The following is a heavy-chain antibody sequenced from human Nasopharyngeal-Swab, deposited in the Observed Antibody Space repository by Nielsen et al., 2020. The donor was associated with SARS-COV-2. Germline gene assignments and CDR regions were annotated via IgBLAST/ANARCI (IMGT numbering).Heavy chain of an antibody. D-gene: IGHD3-3*01. V-gene: IGHV3-23*01. CDR2: ISGGGGRT. Sequence: GGSLRLSCAVSGFSFSSYVMSWVRQAPGKGLEYISGGGGRTYYADSVKGRFTISRDNSKNTVYLQMNSLRAEDTAVYYCAKERRATIFGAVDAFDIWGQGTMVTVSP. CDR1: GFSFSSYV. CDR3: AKERRATIFGAVDAFDI. J-gene: IGHJ3*02.